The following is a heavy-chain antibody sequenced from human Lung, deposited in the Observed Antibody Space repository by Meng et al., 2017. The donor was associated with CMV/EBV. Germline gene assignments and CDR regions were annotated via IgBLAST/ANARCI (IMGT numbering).Heavy chain of an antibody. V-gene: IGHV1-2*02. CDR2: IDPNSGGT. CDR1: GYTFTGYY. CDR3: SRDLVTFFGVVGTFGY. Sequence: ASVXVSXKSSGYTFTGYYMHWVRQAPGQGLEWMGWIDPNSGGTNYAQKFQGRVTMTRDTSINTAYMELSRLRSDDTAVYYCSRDLVTFFGVVGTFGYWGQGTXVTVSS. D-gene: IGHD3-3*01. J-gene: IGHJ4*02.